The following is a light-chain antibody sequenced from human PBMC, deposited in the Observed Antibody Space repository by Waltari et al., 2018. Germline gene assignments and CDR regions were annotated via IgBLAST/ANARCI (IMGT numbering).Light chain of an antibody. CDR1: QNIGNN. J-gene: IGKJ2*01. V-gene: IGKV3-15*01. CDR3: HQYNSWPPYT. Sequence: EIVLTQSPDTLSVSPGERATLSCRASQNIGNNLAWYQQKPGQAPRLLIYGASSTAIGIPDRFSGSGSGTEFTLTISSLQAEDFAVYLGHQYNSWPPYTFGQGTKLEIK. CDR2: GAS.